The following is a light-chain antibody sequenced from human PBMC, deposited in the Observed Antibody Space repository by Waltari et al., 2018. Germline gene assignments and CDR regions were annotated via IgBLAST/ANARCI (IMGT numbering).Light chain of an antibody. J-gene: IGKJ5*01. Sequence: DIQMTQSPSSLSASVGDRVTITCRASQSISSYLNWYQQKPGKAPNLLIYAASNLQSGVPSRFSGSGSGTGFTLAISSLQPEDFATYYGQQSYSTLITFGQGTRLEIK. CDR3: QQSYSTLIT. CDR2: AAS. CDR1: QSISSY. V-gene: IGKV1-39*01.